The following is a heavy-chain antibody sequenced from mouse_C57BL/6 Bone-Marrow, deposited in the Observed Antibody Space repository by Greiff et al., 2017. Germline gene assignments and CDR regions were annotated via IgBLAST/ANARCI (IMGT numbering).Heavy chain of an antibody. CDR1: GYAFSSSW. V-gene: IGHV1-82*01. CDR2: IYPGAGDT. CDR3: ARSEWGSSDY. Sequence: QVQLQQSGPELVKPGASVKISCKASGYAFSSSWMNWVKQRPGKGLEWIGRIYPGAGDTNYNGKFKGKATLTADKSSSTAYMQLSSLTSEDSAVYFGARSEWGSSDYWGQGTLVTVSA. J-gene: IGHJ3*01. D-gene: IGHD1-1*01.